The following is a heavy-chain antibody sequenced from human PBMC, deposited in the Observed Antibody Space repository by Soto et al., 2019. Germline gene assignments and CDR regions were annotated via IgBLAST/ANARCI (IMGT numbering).Heavy chain of an antibody. CDR3: ARAVAVPVDFDY. CDR1: GYTFTGYA. CDR2: INAGNGNT. D-gene: IGHD6-19*01. Sequence: QVQLVQSGAEEKKPGASVKVSCKASGYTFTGYAMHWVRQAPGQRLEWMGWINAGNGNTKYSQKFQGRVTITRDTSASTAYMELSSLRSADTAVYYCARAVAVPVDFDYWGQGTLVTVSS. V-gene: IGHV1-3*05. J-gene: IGHJ4*02.